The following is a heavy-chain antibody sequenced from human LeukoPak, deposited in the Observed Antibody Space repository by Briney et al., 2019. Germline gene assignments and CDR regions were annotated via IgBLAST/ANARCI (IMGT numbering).Heavy chain of an antibody. J-gene: IGHJ5*02. V-gene: IGHV4-39*01. CDR3: ATSYYYDSSGYYRGVWFDP. CDR2: IFYSGRT. D-gene: IGHD3-22*01. CDR1: GGSISSSTYY. Sequence: SETLSLTCTVSGGSISSSTYYWGWIRQPPGKGLEWIGSIFYSGRTYYNPSLKSRVAISVDTSKNQFSLKLSSVTAADTAVYYCATSYYYDSSGYYRGVWFDPWGQGTLVTVSS.